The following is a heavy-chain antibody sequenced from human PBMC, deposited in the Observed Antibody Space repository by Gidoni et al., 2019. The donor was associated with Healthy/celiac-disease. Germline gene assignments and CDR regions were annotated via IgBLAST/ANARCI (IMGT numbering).Heavy chain of an antibody. Sequence: QVQLVQSGAEVKKPGASVKVSCKASGYTFTGYYMHWVRQAPGQGLAWMGWINPNSGGTNYAQKFKGRVTMTRDTAISTAYMELSRLRSDDTAVYYCARAELELREFMDVWGQGTTVTVSS. CDR2: INPNSGGT. CDR1: GYTFTGYY. J-gene: IGHJ6*02. V-gene: IGHV1-2*02. CDR3: ARAELELREFMDV. D-gene: IGHD1-7*01.